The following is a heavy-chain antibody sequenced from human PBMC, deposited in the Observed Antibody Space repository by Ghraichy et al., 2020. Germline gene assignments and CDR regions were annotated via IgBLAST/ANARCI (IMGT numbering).Heavy chain of an antibody. D-gene: IGHD3-10*01. CDR2: INHSGST. V-gene: IGHV4-34*01. CDR3: ARHRIPLFRGVINYYYYGMDV. Sequence: SETLSLTCAVYGGSFSGYYWSWIRQPPGKGLEWIGEINHSGSTNYNPSLKSRVTISVDTSKNQFSLKLSSVTAADTAVYYCARHRIPLFRGVINYYYYGMDVWGQGTTVTVSS. J-gene: IGHJ6*02. CDR1: GGSFSGYY.